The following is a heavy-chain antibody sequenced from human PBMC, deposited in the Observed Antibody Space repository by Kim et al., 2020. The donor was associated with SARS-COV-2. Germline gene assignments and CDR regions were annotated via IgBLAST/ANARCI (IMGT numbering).Heavy chain of an antibody. CDR3: ARDPYLRGYRYADY. V-gene: IGHV3-74*01. J-gene: IGHJ4*02. D-gene: IGHD5-18*01. Sequence: YADSVTGRFTLSRDNATNTLYLQLHSLRAEDTAVYYCARDPYLRGYRYADYWSQGPLVTVSS.